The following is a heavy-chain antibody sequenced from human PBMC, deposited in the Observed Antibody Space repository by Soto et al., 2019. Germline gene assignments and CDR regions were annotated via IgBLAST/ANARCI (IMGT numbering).Heavy chain of an antibody. CDR1: GFIFSTYG. D-gene: IGHD6-6*01. J-gene: IGHJ4*02. CDR3: ARDLAVRYSTSSLVFGY. V-gene: IGHV3-33*01. Sequence: PGGSLRLSCAASGFIFSTYGMHWVRQAPGKGLEWVALIWYDGNNKYYADSVKGRFTISRDNSKNTLYLQMNSLRPEDTAVYYCARDLAVRYSTSSLVFGYWGQGTPVTVSS. CDR2: IWYDGNNK.